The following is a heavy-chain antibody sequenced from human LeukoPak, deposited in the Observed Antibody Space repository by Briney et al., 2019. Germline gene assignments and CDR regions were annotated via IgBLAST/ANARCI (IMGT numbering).Heavy chain of an antibody. D-gene: IGHD2/OR15-2a*01. CDR3: VTFYETY. V-gene: IGHV3-74*01. Sequence: GGSLRLSCAASGTYWMHWVRQAPGKGLVWVSHINSDGSWTGYADSVKGRSTISKDNAKNTVSLQMNNLRAEDTAVYYCVTFYETYWGRGTLVTVSS. CDR1: GTYW. CDR2: INSDGSWT. J-gene: IGHJ4*02.